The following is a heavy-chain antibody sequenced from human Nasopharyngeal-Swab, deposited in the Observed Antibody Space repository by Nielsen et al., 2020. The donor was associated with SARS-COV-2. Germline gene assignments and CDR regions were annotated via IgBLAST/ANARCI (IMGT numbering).Heavy chain of an antibody. CDR3: AGLAAHGYFYYYYGMDV. V-gene: IGHV4-39*01. CDR2: VYYGGNT. Sequence: REAPGNGLEWIGSVYYGGNTYYNPSLKSRVTISVDTSKNQFSLKLASVTAADTAVYYCAGLAAHGYFYYYYGMDVWGQGTTVTVSS. J-gene: IGHJ6*02. D-gene: IGHD6-6*01.